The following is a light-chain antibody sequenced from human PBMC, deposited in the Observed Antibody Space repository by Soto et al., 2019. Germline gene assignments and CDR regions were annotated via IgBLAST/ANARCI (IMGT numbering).Light chain of an antibody. Sequence: QAVVTQPPSVSGAPGQRVTISCTGSSSNIGAGYDVHWYQQLPGTAPKLLMYGNSNRPSGVPDRFSGSKSGTSASLAITKLQAEDEADFYCQSYDSILSFVFGGGTKLTVL. CDR1: SSNIGAGYD. V-gene: IGLV1-40*01. CDR2: GNS. J-gene: IGLJ2*01. CDR3: QSYDSILSFV.